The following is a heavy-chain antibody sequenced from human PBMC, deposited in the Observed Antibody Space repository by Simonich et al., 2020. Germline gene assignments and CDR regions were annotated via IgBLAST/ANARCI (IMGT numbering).Heavy chain of an antibody. CDR1: GYSFTSYW. CDR3: ARQLNDFDI. Sequence: ELQLVQSGAEVKKPGESLKISCKCSGYSFTSYWIGWVRQMPGKGLEWLGTINLVDSDTSNSPSFNGQVTISADKSISTAYLQWSSLKASDTAMYYCARQLNDFDIWGQGTMVTVSS. J-gene: IGHJ3*02. CDR2: INLVDSDT. V-gene: IGHV5-51*01. D-gene: IGHD1-1*01.